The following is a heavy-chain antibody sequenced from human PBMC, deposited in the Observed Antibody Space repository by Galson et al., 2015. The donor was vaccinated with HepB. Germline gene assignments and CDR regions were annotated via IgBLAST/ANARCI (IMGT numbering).Heavy chain of an antibody. V-gene: IGHV3-30*18. D-gene: IGHD1-26*01. Sequence: SLRLSCAASGFTFSSYGMHWVRQAPGKGLEWVAVISYDGSNKYYADSVKGRFTISRDNSKNTLYLQMNSLRAEDTAVYYCAKDRLSYSGGEYYYYGMDFWGQGTTVTVSS. CDR1: GFTFSSYG. CDR2: ISYDGSNK. CDR3: AKDRLSYSGGEYYYYGMDF. J-gene: IGHJ6*02.